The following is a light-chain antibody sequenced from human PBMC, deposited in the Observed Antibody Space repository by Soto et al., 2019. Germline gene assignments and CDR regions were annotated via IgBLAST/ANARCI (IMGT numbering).Light chain of an antibody. CDR2: GAS. J-gene: IGKJ2*01. V-gene: IGKV3-15*01. Sequence: EIVMTQSPATLSVSPGERATLSCRASQSVSSNLAWYQQKPGQAPRLLFYGASTRATGIPARFSGSGSGTEFTLTISSLQTEDFAVYYCQQYNNWPPVTFGQGTKLEIK. CDR3: QQYNNWPPVT. CDR1: QSVSSN.